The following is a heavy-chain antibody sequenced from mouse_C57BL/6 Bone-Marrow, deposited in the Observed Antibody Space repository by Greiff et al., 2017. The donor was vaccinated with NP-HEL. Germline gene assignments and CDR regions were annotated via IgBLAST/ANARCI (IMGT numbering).Heavy chain of an antibody. J-gene: IGHJ4*01. CDR1: GYTFTSYW. CDR2: IDPSDSET. Sequence: QVQLQQPGAELVRPGSSVKLSCKASGYTFTSYWMHCVKQRPIQGLEWIGNIDPSDSETHYNQKFKDKATLTVDKSSSTAYMQLSSLTSEDSAVYYCARSLYYDYLYYAMDYWGQGTSVTVSS. D-gene: IGHD2-4*01. CDR3: ARSLYYDYLYYAMDY. V-gene: IGHV1-52*01.